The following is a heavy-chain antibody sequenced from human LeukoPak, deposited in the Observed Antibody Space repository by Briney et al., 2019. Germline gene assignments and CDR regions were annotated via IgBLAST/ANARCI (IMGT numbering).Heavy chain of an antibody. J-gene: IGHJ4*02. CDR1: GFNFNDYS. V-gene: IGHV3-21*01. D-gene: IGHD4-17*01. CDR3: ARNRRPYGDYDY. CDR2: ITVSSSYM. Sequence: GGSLRLSCAASGFNFNDYSVNWVRQAPGKGLEWVSSITVSSSYMYYADSVKGRFTISRDSAKNSVYLQMNGLRAEDTAVYYCARNRRPYGDYDYWGQGTLVTVSS.